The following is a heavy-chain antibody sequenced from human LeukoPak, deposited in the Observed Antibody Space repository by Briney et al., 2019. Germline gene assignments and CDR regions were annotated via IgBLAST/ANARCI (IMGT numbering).Heavy chain of an antibody. D-gene: IGHD1-14*01. CDR1: GGSITSSSYY. Sequence: KPSETLSLTCTVSGGSITSSSYYWGWIRQPPGKGLEWIGSIYYSGNTYYKPSHKSRVTISVDTSKNQFSLKLSSVTAADTAVYYCARHDGSNNLDYWGQGTLVTVSS. V-gene: IGHV4-39*01. CDR2: IYYSGNT. CDR3: ARHDGSNNLDY. J-gene: IGHJ4*02.